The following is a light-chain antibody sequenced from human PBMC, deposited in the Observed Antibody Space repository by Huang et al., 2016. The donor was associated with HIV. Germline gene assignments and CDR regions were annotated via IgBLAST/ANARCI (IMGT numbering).Light chain of an antibody. V-gene: IGKV3-15*01. J-gene: IGKJ1*01. Sequence: EVVMTQSPVTLSVSPGERSTLSCRAMQSVNNKFAWFQQKPGQAHRLLIHEASIRATGIPDRLSGSGSGTEFTLTISSLQSEDCAVYYCQKYNNWPPWTFGQGTKVEIK. CDR3: QKYNNWPPWT. CDR1: QSVNNK. CDR2: EAS.